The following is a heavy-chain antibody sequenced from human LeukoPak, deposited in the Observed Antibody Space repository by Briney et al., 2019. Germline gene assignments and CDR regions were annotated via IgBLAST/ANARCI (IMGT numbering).Heavy chain of an antibody. CDR1: GYSITTYG. Sequence: ASVTVSCNASGYSITTYGINWVRQAPGQGHEWMGWGSAYNGNPTYAKQLQGRVTMTTDTSTSTAFMELRSLRSDDTAVYYCARGLRYFDWLPYNWFDPWGQGTLVTVSS. J-gene: IGHJ5*02. V-gene: IGHV1-18*01. CDR2: GSAYNGNP. CDR3: ARGLRYFDWLPYNWFDP. D-gene: IGHD3-9*01.